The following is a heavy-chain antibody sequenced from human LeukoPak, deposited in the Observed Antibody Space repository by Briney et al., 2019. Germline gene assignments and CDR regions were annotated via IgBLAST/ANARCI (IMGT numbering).Heavy chain of an antibody. D-gene: IGHD6-6*01. V-gene: IGHV1-2*02. CDR1: GYTFTDYY. CDR2: INPNSGGT. J-gene: IGHJ5*02. CDR3: ARDLGAYSSSFFDP. Sequence: ASVKVSCKASGYTFTDYYMHWVRQAPGQGLEWMGWINPNSGGTNYAQKFQGRVTMTRDTSISTAYMELSRLRSGDTAVYYCARDLGAYSSSFFDPWGQGTLVTVSS.